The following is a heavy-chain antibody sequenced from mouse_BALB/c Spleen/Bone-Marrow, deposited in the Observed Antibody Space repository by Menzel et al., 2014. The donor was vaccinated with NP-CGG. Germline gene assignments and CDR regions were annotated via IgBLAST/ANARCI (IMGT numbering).Heavy chain of an antibody. CDR2: ISNGGST. D-gene: IGHD4-1*02. Sequence: EVMLVESGGGLVKPGGSLKLSCAASGFTFSTYAMSWVRQTPEKRLEWVASISNGGSTYYQDSVKGRFTISRDNARNILYLQMSSLRSEDTAMYYCARAPQLLYYFDSWGQGTTLTVSS. J-gene: IGHJ2*01. V-gene: IGHV5-6-5*01. CDR1: GFTFSTYA. CDR3: ARAPQLLYYFDS.